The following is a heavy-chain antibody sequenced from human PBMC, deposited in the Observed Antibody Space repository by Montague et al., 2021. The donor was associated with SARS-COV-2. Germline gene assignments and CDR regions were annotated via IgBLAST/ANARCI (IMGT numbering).Heavy chain of an antibody. D-gene: IGHD3-16*01. CDR1: GVSVSSNNYY. J-gene: IGHJ5*02. V-gene: IGHV4-61*03. Sequence: SETLSLTCSVSGVSVSSNNYYWTWIRRPPGKGLEWIGYIDFNGNTILKPSVEGRVTTSIDTSKNHFSLRLTSVTPADTAVYYCAREVVGVKTNWLDTWGQGTLVTVSS. CDR3: AREVVGVKTNWLDT. CDR2: IDFNGNT.